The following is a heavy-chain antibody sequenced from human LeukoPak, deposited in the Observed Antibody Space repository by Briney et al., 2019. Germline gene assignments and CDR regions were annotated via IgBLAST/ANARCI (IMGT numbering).Heavy chain of an antibody. V-gene: IGHV1-69*05. CDR1: GYTFTSYA. CDR2: IIPIFGTA. Sequence: SVKVSCKASGYTFTSYAISWVRQAPGQGLEWMGGIIPIFGTANYAQKFQGRVTITTDESTSTAYMELSSLRSEDTAVYYCARTNPCGGDCYNPFDYWGQGALVTVSS. CDR3: ARTNPCGGDCYNPFDY. J-gene: IGHJ4*02. D-gene: IGHD2-21*01.